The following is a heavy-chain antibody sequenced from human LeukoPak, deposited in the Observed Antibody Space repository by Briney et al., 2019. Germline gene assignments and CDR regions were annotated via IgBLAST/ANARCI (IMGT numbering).Heavy chain of an antibody. CDR3: AIAAVGRVDY. Sequence: PSQTLSLTCTVSGDSISSGGNYWRWVRQHPGKGLEWIAYIYYSGSTYYNPSLKSRVTISVDTSKNQFSLTLTSVTAADTAVYYCAIAAVGRVDYWGQGTLVTVSS. J-gene: IGHJ4*02. CDR1: GDSISSGGNY. CDR2: IYYSGST. V-gene: IGHV4-31*03. D-gene: IGHD6-13*01.